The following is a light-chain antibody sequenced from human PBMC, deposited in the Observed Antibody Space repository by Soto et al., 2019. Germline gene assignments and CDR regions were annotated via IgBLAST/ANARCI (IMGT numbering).Light chain of an antibody. J-gene: IGKJ1*01. CDR1: ESVSSSY. CDR3: QQYGSSPRT. V-gene: IGKV3-20*01. CDR2: GAS. Sequence: ELVLTQSPGTLSFSAGGGSTLCCRASESVSSSYLAWYQQKPGQAPRLLIYGASSRATGIPDRFSGSGSGTDFTLIISRLEPEDFAVYYCQQYGSSPRTFGQGTQVDIK.